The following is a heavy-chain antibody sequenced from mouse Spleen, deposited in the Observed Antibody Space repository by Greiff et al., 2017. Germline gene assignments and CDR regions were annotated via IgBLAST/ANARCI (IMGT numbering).Heavy chain of an antibody. CDR1: GYTFTSYW. CDR2: INPSSGFT. J-gene: IGHJ2*01. CDR3: ARYRDGDYDYFDY. Sequence: QVQLKQSGAELAKPGASVKLSCKASGYTFTSYWMHWVKQRLGSGPDWIGYINPSSGFTKYKQKFKDKATLTADKSSSTAYMQLSSLTYEDSAVYYCARYRDGDYDYFDYWGQGTTLTVSS. D-gene: IGHD2-13*01. V-gene: IGHV1-7*01.